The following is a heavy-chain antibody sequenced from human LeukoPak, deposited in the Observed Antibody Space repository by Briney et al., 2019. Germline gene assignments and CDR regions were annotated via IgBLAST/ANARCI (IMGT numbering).Heavy chain of an antibody. V-gene: IGHV5-51*01. CDR2: IYPVDFDT. D-gene: IGHD3-10*01. Sequence: GESLKISCKGSGYSFSSYWIAWVRQMPGKGLEWMGIIYPVDFDTTYSTSFQGQVPISADKSISTAYLQWNSLKASDTAMYFCARRRSATLIDYWGQGTLVTVSS. J-gene: IGHJ4*02. CDR3: ARRRSATLIDY. CDR1: GYSFSSYW.